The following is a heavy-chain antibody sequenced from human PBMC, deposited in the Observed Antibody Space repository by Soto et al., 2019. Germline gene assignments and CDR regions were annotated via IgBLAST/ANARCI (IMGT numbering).Heavy chain of an antibody. Sequence: SETLSLTCTVSGGSISSYYWSWIRQPPGKGLEWIGYIYYSGITDYNPSLKSRVTISVDTSKNQFSLKLSSVTAADTAVYYCARVTYHYDSSGYYYRAYYFDYWGQGTLVTVSS. CDR2: IYYSGIT. CDR1: GGSISSYY. V-gene: IGHV4-59*01. D-gene: IGHD3-22*01. J-gene: IGHJ4*02. CDR3: ARVTYHYDSSGYYYRAYYFDY.